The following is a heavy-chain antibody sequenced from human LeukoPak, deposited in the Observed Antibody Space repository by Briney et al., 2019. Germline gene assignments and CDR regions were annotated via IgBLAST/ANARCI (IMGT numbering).Heavy chain of an antibody. Sequence: PGGSLRLSCAASGFPFSNYGMHWVRQAPGKGPAWVAVISHGGSNKHYEDSVKGRFTISRDNSKNTLFLQMNNLRAEDTAVYYCARDSPRLSGWLGHFDYWGQGTLVTVSS. CDR3: ARDSPRLSGWLGHFDY. V-gene: IGHV3-30*03. D-gene: IGHD6-19*01. J-gene: IGHJ4*02. CDR2: ISHGGSNK. CDR1: GFPFSNYG.